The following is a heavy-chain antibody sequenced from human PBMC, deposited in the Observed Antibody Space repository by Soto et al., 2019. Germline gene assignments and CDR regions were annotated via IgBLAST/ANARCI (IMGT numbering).Heavy chain of an antibody. CDR3: AVISSLTRDGTDF. J-gene: IGHJ1*01. D-gene: IGHD1-1*01. V-gene: IGHV4-39*01. Sequence: SETLSLTCTVSGGSISGSDCFLGWLRQPPGQGLEWIANVYPTGSTYYNPSLRRRVTISLDTSKNRFSLRLSSVAATDTAVYVCAVISSLTRDGTDFWGQGTLVTVSS. CDR2: VYPTGST. CDR1: GGSISGSDCF.